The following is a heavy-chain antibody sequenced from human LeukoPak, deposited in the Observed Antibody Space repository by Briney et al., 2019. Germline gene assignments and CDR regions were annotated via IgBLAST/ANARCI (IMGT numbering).Heavy chain of an antibody. CDR3: ARGRYCSSTSCYSYGMDV. Sequence: GGSPRLSCAASGFTFSSYSMNWVRQAPGKGLEWVSSISSSSSYIYYADSVKGRFTISRDNAKNSLYLQMNSLRAEDTAVYYCARGRYCSSTSCYSYGMDVWGKGTTVTVSS. V-gene: IGHV3-21*01. J-gene: IGHJ6*04. D-gene: IGHD2-2*01. CDR1: GFTFSSYS. CDR2: ISSSSSYI.